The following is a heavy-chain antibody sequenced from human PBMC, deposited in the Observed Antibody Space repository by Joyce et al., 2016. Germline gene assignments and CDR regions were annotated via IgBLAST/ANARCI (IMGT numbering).Heavy chain of an antibody. CDR1: GFTFDDYN. CDR3: AKPGSCRGNNCDDYFDS. J-gene: IGHJ4*02. D-gene: IGHD2-15*01. V-gene: IGHV3-21*02. CDR2: ISRYGTYR. Sequence: EVQLVESGGGLVRPGGSLRLSCAASGFTFDDYNMDWVRQAVGNGLEWVSSISRYGTYRFYLDSVRGRFTISRDNGQNSLYLEMNNLRAEDTAVYYCAKPGSCRGNNCDDYFDSWGQGTLVTVSS.